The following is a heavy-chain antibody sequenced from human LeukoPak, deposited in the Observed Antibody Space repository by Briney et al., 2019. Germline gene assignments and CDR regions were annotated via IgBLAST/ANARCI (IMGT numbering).Heavy chain of an antibody. V-gene: IGHV1-2*02. CDR3: ARNRGIAVAGNWFDP. Sequence: ASVTVSCKASGYTFTGYYMHWVRQAPGQGLEWMGWINPNSGGTNYAQKFQGRVTMTRDTSISTAYMELSRLRSDDTAVYYCARNRGIAVAGNWFDPWGQGTLVTVSS. CDR1: GYTFTGYY. J-gene: IGHJ5*02. D-gene: IGHD6-19*01. CDR2: INPNSGGT.